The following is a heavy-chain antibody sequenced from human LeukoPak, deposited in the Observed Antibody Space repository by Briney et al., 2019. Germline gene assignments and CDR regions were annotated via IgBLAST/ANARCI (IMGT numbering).Heavy chain of an antibody. Sequence: GRSLRLSCAASGFTFDAYGMHWVRQAPGKGLEWVSGISWNSDSIGYADSVKGRFTISRDNAKNSLYLQMDSLRAEDTALYYCAREEITMVRGVGGWAFDIWGQGTMVTVSS. D-gene: IGHD3-10*01. V-gene: IGHV3-9*01. CDR1: GFTFDAYG. CDR2: ISWNSDSI. CDR3: AREEITMVRGVGGWAFDI. J-gene: IGHJ3*02.